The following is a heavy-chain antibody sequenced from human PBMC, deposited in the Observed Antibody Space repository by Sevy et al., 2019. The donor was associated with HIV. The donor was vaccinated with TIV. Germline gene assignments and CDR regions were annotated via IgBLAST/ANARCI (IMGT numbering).Heavy chain of an antibody. Sequence: ASVKVSCKASGYTFTSYGISWVRQAPGQGLEWMGWISAYNGNTNYAQKLQGRVTMTTDTSTSTAYMELRSLRSDDTAVYYWARELLGYCSGGSCQEGDYYYYGMDVWGQGTTVTVSS. CDR2: ISAYNGNT. V-gene: IGHV1-18*01. CDR3: ARELLGYCSGGSCQEGDYYYYGMDV. D-gene: IGHD2-15*01. CDR1: GYTFTSYG. J-gene: IGHJ6*02.